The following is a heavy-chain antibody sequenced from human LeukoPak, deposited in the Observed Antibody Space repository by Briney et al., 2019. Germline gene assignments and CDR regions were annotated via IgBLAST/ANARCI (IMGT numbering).Heavy chain of an antibody. Sequence: GGSLRLSCAASGFTFNSYWMTWVRQAPGKGLEWVANINQDGSEKYYVDPLKGRFTISRDNAKNSLNLQMNSLRAEDTAVYYCARRGYSSSWDIPDYWGQGTLATVSS. CDR3: ARRGYSSSWDIPDY. J-gene: IGHJ4*02. CDR2: INQDGSEK. V-gene: IGHV3-7*01. CDR1: GFTFNSYW. D-gene: IGHD2-2*01.